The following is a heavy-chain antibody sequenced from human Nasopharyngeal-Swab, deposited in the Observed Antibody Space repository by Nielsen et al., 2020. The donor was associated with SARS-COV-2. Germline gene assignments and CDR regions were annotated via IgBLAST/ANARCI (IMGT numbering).Heavy chain of an antibody. J-gene: IGHJ5*02. CDR3: AQAAAGTGMEYDWIDP. V-gene: IGHV2-70*11. D-gene: IGHD6-13*01. Sequence: IRQPPGKALQWLARIDWDDDKYYPTSLKTRLTISKYTSKNQVVLTMTNMDPVDTATYYCAQAAAGTGMEYDWIDPWGQGTLVTVSS. CDR2: IDWDDDK.